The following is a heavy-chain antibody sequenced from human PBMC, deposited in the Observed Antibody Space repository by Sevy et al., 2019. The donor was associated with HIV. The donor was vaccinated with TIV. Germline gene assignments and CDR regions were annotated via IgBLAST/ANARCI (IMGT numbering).Heavy chain of an antibody. V-gene: IGHV3-74*03. J-gene: IGHJ4*02. D-gene: IGHD6-19*01. CDR1: GFTFSSYW. CDR2: INSDGSST. CDR3: PRVAAGMGQQIDY. Sequence: GGSLRLSCAASGFTFSSYWMTWVRQAPGEGLVWVSRINSDGSSTTYADSVKGRFTISRDNAEKTLSLQMNSLRAEDTAVYYCPRVAAGMGQQIDYWGQGTLVNVSS.